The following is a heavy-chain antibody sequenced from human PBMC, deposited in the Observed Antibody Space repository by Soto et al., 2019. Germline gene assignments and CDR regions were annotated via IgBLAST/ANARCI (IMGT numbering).Heavy chain of an antibody. D-gene: IGHD1-26*01. Sequence: QVQLVESGGGVVQPGRSLRLSCVASGFTLSGHGMHWVRQAPGKGLEWVAVITYDGSEIHYSDSVKGRFTMSRDTSKNMVYLQMNSLKTEHTAMYYCAIEQGYGYYRVADYWCQGTLVTVSS. V-gene: IGHV3-30*03. CDR3: AIEQGYGYYRVADY. CDR1: GFTLSGHG. J-gene: IGHJ4*02. CDR2: ITYDGSEI.